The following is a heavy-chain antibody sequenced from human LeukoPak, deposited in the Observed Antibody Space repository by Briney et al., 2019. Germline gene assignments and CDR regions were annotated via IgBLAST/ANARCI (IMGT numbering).Heavy chain of an antibody. J-gene: IGHJ5*02. CDR1: GGTFSSYA. CDR3: ARESTPYCSSTSCYLYNWFDP. D-gene: IGHD2-2*01. CDR2: ISAYNGNT. V-gene: IGHV1-18*01. Sequence: ASVKVSCKASGGTFSSYAMSWVRQAPGQGLEGMGGISAYNGNTNYAEKLQGRVTMTTDTSTSTAYMDLRSLRSDDPAVYYCARESTPYCSSTSCYLYNWFDPWGQGTLVTVSS.